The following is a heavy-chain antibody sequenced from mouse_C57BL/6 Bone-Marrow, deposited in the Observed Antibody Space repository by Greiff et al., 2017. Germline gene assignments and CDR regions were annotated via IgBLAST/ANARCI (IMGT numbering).Heavy chain of an antibody. CDR3: TRRRWYFGF. CDR1: GYTFTSYW. V-gene: IGHV1-5*01. CDR2: IYPGNSDT. Sequence: VQLQQSGAVLARPGASVKMSCKTSGYTFTSYWMHWVKQRPGQGLEWIGAIYPGNSDTSYNQKIKGKAKLTAVTSSSTSYMALSSLTNEDSAVSYCTRRRWYFGFWDTGPTVSVSS. J-gene: IGHJ1*03.